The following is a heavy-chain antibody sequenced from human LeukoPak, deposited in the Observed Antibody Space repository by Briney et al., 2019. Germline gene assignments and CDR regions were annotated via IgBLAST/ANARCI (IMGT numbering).Heavy chain of an antibody. D-gene: IGHD6-19*01. J-gene: IGHJ4*02. V-gene: IGHV4-59*01. CDR3: AKGGWSLDS. Sequence: SETLSLTCTVSGGSISPYYWSWIRQPPGKGLEWIGYICYNGNTNYNSSLRSRVTISVDTSKNQFSLKLTSVSAADTAIYYCAKGGWSLDSWGQGALVTVSS. CDR2: ICYNGNT. CDR1: GGSISPYY.